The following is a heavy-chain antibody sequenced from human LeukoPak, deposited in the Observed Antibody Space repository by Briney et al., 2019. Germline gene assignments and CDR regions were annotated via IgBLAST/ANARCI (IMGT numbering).Heavy chain of an antibody. D-gene: IGHD6-13*01. Sequence: GGSLRLSCAASGFTFSSYAMHWVRQAPGKGLEWVAVISYDGSNKYYADSVKGRFTISRDNSKNTLYLQMNSLRAEDTAVYYCARDSTTGTAAGDYSDYWGQGTLVTVSS. J-gene: IGHJ4*02. CDR3: ARDSTTGTAAGDYSDY. V-gene: IGHV3-30*04. CDR2: ISYDGSNK. CDR1: GFTFSSYA.